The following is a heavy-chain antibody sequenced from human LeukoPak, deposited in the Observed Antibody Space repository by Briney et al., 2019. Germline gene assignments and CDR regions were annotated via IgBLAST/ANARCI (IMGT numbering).Heavy chain of an antibody. J-gene: IGHJ4*02. CDR1: GFTFSSSW. V-gene: IGHV3-74*01. Sequence: GGSLRLSCAASGFTFSSSWMHWVRQAPGKGLVWVSRTNPDGSSTTYADSVKGRFTISRDNAKNTAYLQMNSLRVEDTAMYYCARSMISGSDYWGQGTLVTVSS. D-gene: IGHD3-22*01. CDR3: ARSMISGSDY. CDR2: TNPDGSST.